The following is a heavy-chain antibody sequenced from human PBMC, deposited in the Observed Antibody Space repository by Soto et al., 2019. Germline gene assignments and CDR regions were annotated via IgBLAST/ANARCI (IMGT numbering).Heavy chain of an antibody. Sequence: PGGSLRLSCVASGFTFGSLAMSWVRQAPGEGLEWVSTITDSGGDTKYADSVRGRFTISRANSKNTLYLQMSSLRAEDSAVYYCARGSKESYPGSRVFDFWGRGTLVTVSS. V-gene: IGHV3-23*01. CDR2: ITDSGGDT. J-gene: IGHJ4*02. CDR3: ARGSKESYPGSRVFDF. CDR1: GFTFGSLA. D-gene: IGHD3-10*01.